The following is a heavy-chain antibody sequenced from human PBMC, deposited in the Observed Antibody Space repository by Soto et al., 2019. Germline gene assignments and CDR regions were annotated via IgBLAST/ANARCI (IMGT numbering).Heavy chain of an antibody. CDR1: GGTFSHYA. J-gene: IGHJ5*02. V-gene: IGHV1-69*01. CDR3: AREGCSSTTCYIPYNWFDP. Sequence: QVQLVQSGAEVKKPGSSVKVSCKASGGTFSHYAINWVRQAPGQGLEWMGGIIPIIASATYAQKFQGRVTTTADESTTTAYMELSSLISKDTAVYYCAREGCSSTTCYIPYNWFDPWGQGTLVTVSS. D-gene: IGHD2-2*02. CDR2: IIPIIASA.